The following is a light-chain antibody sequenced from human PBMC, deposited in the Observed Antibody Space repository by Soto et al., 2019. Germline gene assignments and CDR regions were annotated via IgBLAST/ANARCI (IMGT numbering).Light chain of an antibody. Sequence: QSVLTQPPSVSGAPGQRVTISCTGGSSNIGAGYEVHWFQQLPGTAPKLLIYGNTNRPSGVPDRFSGSKSDTSASLAITGLQPEDEADYYCQSYDSSLSVLYVFGTGTKVTVL. J-gene: IGLJ1*01. CDR2: GNT. CDR1: SSNIGAGYE. CDR3: QSYDSSLSVLYV. V-gene: IGLV1-40*01.